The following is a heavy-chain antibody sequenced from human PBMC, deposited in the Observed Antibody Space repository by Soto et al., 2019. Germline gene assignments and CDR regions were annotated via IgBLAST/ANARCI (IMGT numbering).Heavy chain of an antibody. CDR3: ARGRRPYYYDSSGYSGPATYYFDY. J-gene: IGHJ4*02. CDR2: INHSGST. V-gene: IGHV4-34*01. CDR1: GGSFSGYY. D-gene: IGHD3-22*01. Sequence: SETLSLTCAVYGGSFSGYYWSWIRQPPGKGLEWIGEINHSGSTNYNPSLKSRVTISVDTSKNQFSLKLSSVTAADTAVYYCARGRRPYYYDSSGYSGPATYYFDYWGQGTLVTVS.